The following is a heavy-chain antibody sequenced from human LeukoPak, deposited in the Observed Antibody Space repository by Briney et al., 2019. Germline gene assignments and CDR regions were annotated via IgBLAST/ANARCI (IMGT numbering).Heavy chain of an antibody. V-gene: IGHV3-21*01. Sequence: GGSLRLSCAASGFTFGSYALNWVRQAPGKGLEWVSSITSSSSHIYYADSVKGRFTISRGNAKNSLYLKMNSLRAEDTAVYYCARDFWSGYYTGNCFDPWGQGTLVTVSS. J-gene: IGHJ5*02. CDR2: ITSSSSHI. CDR3: ARDFWSGYYTGNCFDP. CDR1: GFTFGSYA. D-gene: IGHD3-3*01.